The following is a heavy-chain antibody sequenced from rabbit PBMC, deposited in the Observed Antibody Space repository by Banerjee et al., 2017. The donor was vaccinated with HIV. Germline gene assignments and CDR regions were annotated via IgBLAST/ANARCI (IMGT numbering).Heavy chain of an antibody. V-gene: IGHV1S40*01. CDR2: IYTGSSGDT. CDR3: ARLTGGVDGWYFKL. CDR1: GLSFTNTYN. Sequence: QSLEESGGGLVQPEGSLTLTCTASGLSFTNTYNMCWARQAPGKGLEWIGCIYTGSSGDTWYASWAKGRFTISKTSSTTVTLQMTSLTAADTATYFCARLTGGVDGWYFKLWGQGTLVTVS. J-gene: IGHJ4*01. D-gene: IGHD4-1*01.